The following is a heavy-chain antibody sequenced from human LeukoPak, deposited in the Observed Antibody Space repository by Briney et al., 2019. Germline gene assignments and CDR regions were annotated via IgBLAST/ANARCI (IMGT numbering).Heavy chain of an antibody. J-gene: IGHJ4*02. Sequence: SVKVSCMASGGXFSSYAISWVRQAPGQGLEWMGGIIPIFGTANYAQKFQGRVTITADESTSTAYMELSNLRSEDTAVYYCAREGGYCSGGSCNNYWGQGTLVTVSS. CDR1: GGXFSSYA. CDR3: AREGGYCSGGSCNNY. D-gene: IGHD2-15*01. CDR2: IIPIFGTA. V-gene: IGHV1-69*13.